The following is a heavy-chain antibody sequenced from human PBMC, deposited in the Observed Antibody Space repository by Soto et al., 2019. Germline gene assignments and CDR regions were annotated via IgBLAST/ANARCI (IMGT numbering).Heavy chain of an antibody. V-gene: IGHV1-46*03. CDR2: INPSGGST. D-gene: IGHD5-18*01. CDR3: AATDTAIYYFDY. J-gene: IGHJ4*02. CDR1: GYTFTSYY. Sequence: ASVKVSCKASGYTFTSYYMHWVRQAPGQGLEWMGIINPSGGSTSYAQKFQGRVTMTRDTSTSTVYMELSSLRSEDTAVYYCAATDTAIYYFDYWGQGTLVTVSS.